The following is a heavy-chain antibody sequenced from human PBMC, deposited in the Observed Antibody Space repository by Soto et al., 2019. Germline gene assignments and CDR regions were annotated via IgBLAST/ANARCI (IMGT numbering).Heavy chain of an antibody. V-gene: IGHV2-5*01. J-gene: IGHJ4*02. CDR1: GFSLTTSTEG. CDR2: IYGKDDR. CDR3: AHSDIYWYSFDY. D-gene: IGHD2-21*01. Sequence: QITLKESGPTLVKSTQTLTLTCTFSGFSLTTSTEGVAWIRQPPGKALEWLALIYGKDDRRYSASLRDRLTVTKDSSKNQVVLKATDLDPVDTATYYCAHSDIYWYSFDYWGQGTLVTVSS.